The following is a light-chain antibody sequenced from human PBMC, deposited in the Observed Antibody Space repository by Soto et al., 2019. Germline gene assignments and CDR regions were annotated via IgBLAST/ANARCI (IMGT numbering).Light chain of an antibody. CDR3: HQTFTPPLT. Sequence: DIQMTQSPSSLSASVGDRVTITCRTSRYIDTYLSWYQQKPGKVPNLLISAASSLQSGVPSRFSGSGSGTDFILTITSLQSEDFATYYGHQTFTPPLTFGGGTKVEI. CDR1: RYIDTY. V-gene: IGKV1-39*01. CDR2: AAS. J-gene: IGKJ4*01.